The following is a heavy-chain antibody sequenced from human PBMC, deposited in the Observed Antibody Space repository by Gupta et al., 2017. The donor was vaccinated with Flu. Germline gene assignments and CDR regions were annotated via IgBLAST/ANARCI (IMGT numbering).Heavy chain of an antibody. CDR3: TALAAPTDY. CDR2: INDDGSIT. CDR1: GFAFSNLW. V-gene: IGHV3-74*01. Sequence: EVQMVESGGGLVLPGGSLRLTCATSGFAFSNLWMHWVRQFPGKGLTWVSEINDDGSITTYAPSVKDRFTISRDNAMNTLYLQMNSLTADDSAVYYCTALAAPTDYWGQGTLVTVSS. D-gene: IGHD6-6*01. J-gene: IGHJ4*02.